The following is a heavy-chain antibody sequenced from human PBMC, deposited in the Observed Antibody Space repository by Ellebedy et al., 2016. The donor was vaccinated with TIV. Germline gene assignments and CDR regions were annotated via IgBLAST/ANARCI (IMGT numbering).Heavy chain of an antibody. D-gene: IGHD1-26*01. CDR1: GFTFSSYW. J-gene: IGHJ4*01. CDR3: AKDMKWGQSDY. V-gene: IGHV3-74*01. Sequence: GGSLRLSCAVSGFTFSSYWMHWVRQAPGKGLVWVSRINTDGSTTNYADSVKGRFTISRDNAKNTQYLQMNSLRAEDTAVYYCAKDMKWGQSDYWGQGTLVTVSS. CDR2: INTDGSTT.